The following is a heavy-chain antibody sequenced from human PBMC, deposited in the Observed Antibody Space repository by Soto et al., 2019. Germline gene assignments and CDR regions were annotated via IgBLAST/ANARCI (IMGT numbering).Heavy chain of an antibody. CDR2: ISYDGSNK. CDR1: GFTFSSYA. D-gene: IGHD2-15*01. CDR3: ARVLGYCSGGSCYSYYYYGMDV. Sequence: SLRLSCAASGFTFSSYAMHWVRQAPGKGLEWVAVISYDGSNKYYADSVKGRFTISRDNSRNTLYLQMNSLRAEDTAVYYCARVLGYCSGGSCYSYYYYGMDVWGQGTTVTVS. V-gene: IGHV3-30-3*01. J-gene: IGHJ6*02.